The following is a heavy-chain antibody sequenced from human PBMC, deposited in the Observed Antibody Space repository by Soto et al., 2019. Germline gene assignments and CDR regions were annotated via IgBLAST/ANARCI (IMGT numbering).Heavy chain of an antibody. D-gene: IGHD3-10*01. CDR2: ISYDGSNK. J-gene: IGHJ6*02. CDR3: ARDYYGNYGMDV. Sequence: GGSLRLSCAASGFTFSSYAMHWVRQAPGKGLEWVAVISYDGSNKYYADSVKGRFTISRDNSKNTLYLQMNSLRAEDTAVYYCARDYYGNYGMDVWGQGTTVTVSS. V-gene: IGHV3-30-3*01. CDR1: GFTFSSYA.